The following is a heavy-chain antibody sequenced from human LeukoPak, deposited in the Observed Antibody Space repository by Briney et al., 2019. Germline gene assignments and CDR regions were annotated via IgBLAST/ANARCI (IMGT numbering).Heavy chain of an antibody. J-gene: IGHJ4*02. D-gene: IGHD2-2*01. CDR3: ALIPYCTTATCYYFDF. CDR1: GYTFTTYG. V-gene: IGHV1-18*01. CDR2: ISTYNGDT. Sequence: ASVKVSCKASGYTFTTYGISWVRPAPGQGLEWMGWISTYNGDTNYAQKFQGRVTMTADTSTSTTYMELRSLRSDDTAVYYCALIPYCTTATCYYFDFWGQGTLVTVSS.